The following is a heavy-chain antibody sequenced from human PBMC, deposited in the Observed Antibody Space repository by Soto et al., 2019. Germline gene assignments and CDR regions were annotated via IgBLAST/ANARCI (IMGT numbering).Heavy chain of an antibody. V-gene: IGHV4-59*01. CDR3: ARRTVTTSYYYGMDV. CDR1: GGSISSYY. D-gene: IGHD4-17*01. J-gene: IGHJ6*02. CDR2: IYYSGSP. Sequence: SETLSLTCTVSGGSISSYYWTCIRQPPGKGLEWIGSIYYSGSPSYNPPLKSRVTISVDTSKNQFPLRLNSVTAADTAVYYCARRTVTTSYYYGMDVWGRGTTVTVSS.